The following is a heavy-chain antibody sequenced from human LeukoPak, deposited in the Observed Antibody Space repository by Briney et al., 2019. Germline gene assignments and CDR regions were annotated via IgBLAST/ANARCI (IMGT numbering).Heavy chain of an antibody. CDR2: IRSKANSYAT. D-gene: IGHD3-22*01. CDR1: GFTFSGSA. CDR3: TRQGYYYDSSGYYYVDY. V-gene: IGHV3-73*01. Sequence: PGGSLRLSCAASGFTFSGSAMHWVRQASGKGLEWVGRIRSKANSYATAYAASVKGRFTISRDDSKNTAYLQMNSLKTEDTAVYYCTRQGYYYDSSGYYYVDYWGQGTLVTVSS. J-gene: IGHJ4*02.